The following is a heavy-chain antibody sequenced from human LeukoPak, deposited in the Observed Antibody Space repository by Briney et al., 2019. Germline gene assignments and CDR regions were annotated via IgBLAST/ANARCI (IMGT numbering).Heavy chain of an antibody. CDR3: ARGDQYYYDSSGYDY. J-gene: IGHJ4*02. Sequence: QAGGSLRLSCAASGFTFSSYWMSWVRLAPGKGLEWVANIKQDGSEKYYVDSVKGRFTISRDNAKNSLYLQMNSLRAEDTAVYYCARGDQYYYDSSGYDYWGQGTLVTVSS. CDR1: GFTFSSYW. V-gene: IGHV3-7*03. D-gene: IGHD3-22*01. CDR2: IKQDGSEK.